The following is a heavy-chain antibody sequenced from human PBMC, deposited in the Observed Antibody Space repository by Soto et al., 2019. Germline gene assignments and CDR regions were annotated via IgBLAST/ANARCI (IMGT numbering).Heavy chain of an antibody. Sequence: GGSLRLSCEVSGFTFSMYPMSWVRQSPGKGLEWVAKIPQDGVDGHYADSVKGRFTISRDNGKNSLYLQLNNLRAEDTAVYYCARDHLVLPGHEFFFGSDVWGRGATVTVSS. D-gene: IGHD6-13*01. J-gene: IGHJ6*02. CDR1: GFTFSMYP. V-gene: IGHV3-7*03. CDR2: IPQDGVDG. CDR3: ARDHLVLPGHEFFFGSDV.